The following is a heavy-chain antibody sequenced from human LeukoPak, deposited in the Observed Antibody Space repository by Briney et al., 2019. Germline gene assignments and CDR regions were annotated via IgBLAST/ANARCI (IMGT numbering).Heavy chain of an antibody. V-gene: IGHV3-66*01. CDR1: GFTASSNY. J-gene: IGHJ3*02. CDR2: IYSGGST. Sequence: GGSLRLSCAASGFTASSNYMSWVRQAPGKGLEWVSVIYSGGSTYYADSVKGRFTVSRDNSKNTLYLQMNSLRAEDTAVYYCARDFGLSLGRAFDIWGQGTMVTVSS. D-gene: IGHD3-16*01. CDR3: ARDFGLSLGRAFDI.